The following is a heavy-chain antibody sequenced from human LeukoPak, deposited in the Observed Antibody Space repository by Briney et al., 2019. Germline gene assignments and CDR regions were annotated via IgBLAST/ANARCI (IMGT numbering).Heavy chain of an antibody. Sequence: GGSLRLSCAASGITFSNYAMHWVRQVPGKGLEWVAVISYDGSQKYYADSVKDRFTISRDDAKNTVYLQMNNLRAEDTAVYYCVRGGPSTWSWGQGTLVTVSS. D-gene: IGHD2-15*01. CDR2: ISYDGSQK. V-gene: IGHV3-30-3*01. CDR3: VRGGPSTWS. J-gene: IGHJ5*02. CDR1: GITFSNYA.